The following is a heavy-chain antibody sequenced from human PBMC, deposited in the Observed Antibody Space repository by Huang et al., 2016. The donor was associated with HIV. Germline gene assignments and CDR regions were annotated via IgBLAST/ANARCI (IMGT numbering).Heavy chain of an antibody. V-gene: IGHV3-48*01. CDR2: ISKTSGAT. J-gene: IGHJ4*02. CDR3: VRDSSSGLQLRY. CDR1: GYTFSTYS. Sequence: EVQLVESGGGLAQPGGSLRLSCVASGYTFSTYSMNWVRQAPGKGLEGVSDISKTSGATSYAESVKGRFTVSRDNVKNSLYLQMNRLRVEDTAMYYCVRDSSSGLQLRYWGQGALVIVS. D-gene: IGHD3-22*01.